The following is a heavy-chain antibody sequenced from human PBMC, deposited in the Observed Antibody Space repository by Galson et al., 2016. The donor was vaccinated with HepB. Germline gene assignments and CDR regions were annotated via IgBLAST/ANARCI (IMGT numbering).Heavy chain of an antibody. CDR3: ARTEFGEVATTTSMFGY. J-gene: IGHJ4*02. Sequence: SETLSLTCTVSGASTASSNWWSWVRQSPGKGLEWIGEIYHDGGTNYSPSLKSRVTISVDNLKKQFSLSLRAVTAADTAMYYCARTEFGEVATTTSMFGYWGQGTLVTVSS. D-gene: IGHD3-10*02. V-gene: IGHV4-4*02. CDR1: GASTASSNW. CDR2: IYHDGGT.